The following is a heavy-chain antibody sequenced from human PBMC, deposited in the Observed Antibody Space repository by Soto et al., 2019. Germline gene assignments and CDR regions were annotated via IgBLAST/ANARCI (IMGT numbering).Heavy chain of an antibody. D-gene: IGHD1-26*01. Sequence: GGSLRLSCAASGFTFSRYGMHWVRQAPGKGLERVARISHDGNNRFYADSVKGRFTISRDNSKDTLYLQVNSLRPEDTAVFYCAKEEYRGSSFDHWGQGALVTVSS. V-gene: IGHV3-30*18. CDR1: GFTFSRYG. CDR2: ISHDGNNR. J-gene: IGHJ4*02. CDR3: AKEEYRGSSFDH.